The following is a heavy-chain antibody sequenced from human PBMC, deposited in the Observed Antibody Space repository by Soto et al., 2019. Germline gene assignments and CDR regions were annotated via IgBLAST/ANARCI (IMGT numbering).Heavy chain of an antibody. J-gene: IGHJ4*02. V-gene: IGHV3-43D*03. CDR2: ISWDGGST. CDR3: AKDLSLYDSSGYDY. Sequence: GGSLRLSCAASGFTFDDYAMHWVRQAPGKGLEWVSLISWDGGSTYYADYVKGRFTISRDNSKNSLYLQMNSLRAEDTALYYCAKDLSLYDSSGYDYWGQGTLVTVSS. D-gene: IGHD3-22*01. CDR1: GFTFDDYA.